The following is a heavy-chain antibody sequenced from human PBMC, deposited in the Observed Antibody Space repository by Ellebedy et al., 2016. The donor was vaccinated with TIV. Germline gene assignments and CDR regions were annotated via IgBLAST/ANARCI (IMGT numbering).Heavy chain of an antibody. D-gene: IGHD1-1*01. J-gene: IGHJ4*02. V-gene: IGHV3-30*03. CDR3: ARDSDSYSWNGGEYLDH. Sequence: PGGSLRLSCAASGFTFSVYPMHWVRQAPGKGLEWVAIISYDGSDEHYADSVKGLFTISRDNSKNMLYRDMQRLRPEDTAVYYCARDSDSYSWNGGEYLDHWGQGTLVSVSS. CDR1: GFTFSVYP. CDR2: ISYDGSDE.